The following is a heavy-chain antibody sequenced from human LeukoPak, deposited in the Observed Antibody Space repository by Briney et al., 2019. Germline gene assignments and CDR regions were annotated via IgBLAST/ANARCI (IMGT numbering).Heavy chain of an antibody. CDR3: ARALLWFGERRNYFDY. CDR2: INHSGST. V-gene: IGHV4-39*07. CDR1: GFSLSTSGM. D-gene: IGHD3-10*01. J-gene: IGHJ4*02. Sequence: GSGPTLVNPTQTLTLTCTFSGFSLSTSGMCVSWIRQPPGKGLEWIGEINHSGSTNYNPSLKSRVTISVDTSKNQFSLKLSSVTAADTAVYYCARALLWFGERRNYFDYWGQGTLVTVSS.